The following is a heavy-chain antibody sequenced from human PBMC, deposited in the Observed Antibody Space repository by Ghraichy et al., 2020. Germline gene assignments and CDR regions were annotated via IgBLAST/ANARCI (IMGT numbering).Heavy chain of an antibody. V-gene: IGHV3-74*01. CDR1: GFTFSSYW. CDR2: INNDGSST. CDR3: ARDRDGSGSYSYYFDY. J-gene: IGHJ4*02. D-gene: IGHD3-10*01. Sequence: GGSLRLSCAASGFTFSSYWMHWVRQAPGKGLVWVSRINNDGSSTIYADSVKGRFAISRDNAKNTVYLQMNSLRAEDTAVYYCARDRDGSGSYSYYFDYGGQGTLVTVS.